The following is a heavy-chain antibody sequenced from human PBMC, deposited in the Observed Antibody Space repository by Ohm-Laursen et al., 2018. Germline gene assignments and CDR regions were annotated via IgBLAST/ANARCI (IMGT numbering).Heavy chain of an antibody. CDR1: GESISGYY. D-gene: IGHD6-19*01. CDR2: IYSSGNT. CDR3: ARDGSGWYSH. Sequence: TLSLTCAVSGESISGYYWNWIRLPAGKGLEWIGRIYSSGNTIYNPSLKSRVTMSVDTSKNQFSLKLNSVTAADTAVYYCARDGSGWYSHWGQGTLVTVSS. J-gene: IGHJ4*02. V-gene: IGHV4-4*07.